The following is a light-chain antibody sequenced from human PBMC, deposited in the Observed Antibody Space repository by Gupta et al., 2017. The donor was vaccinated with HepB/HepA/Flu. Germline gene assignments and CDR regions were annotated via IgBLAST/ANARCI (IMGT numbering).Light chain of an antibody. CDR3: QAWDSNTVI. Sequence: SSELTQPPSVSVSPGQTASITCSGDKLGDKFAWWYQQKPGQSPVLVIYQDTKRPSGIPERFSGSNSGNTATLIISGTQALDEADYDCQAWDSNTVIFGGGTKLTVL. J-gene: IGLJ2*01. CDR2: QDT. V-gene: IGLV3-1*01. CDR1: KLGDKF.